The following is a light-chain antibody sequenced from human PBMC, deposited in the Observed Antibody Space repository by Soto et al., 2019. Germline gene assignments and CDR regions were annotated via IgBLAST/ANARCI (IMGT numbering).Light chain of an antibody. J-gene: IGKJ1*01. Sequence: EIVMTQSPATLSVSPGERATLSCRASQSISSNLAWYQQKPGQAPRLLIYGASTRATGIPARFSGSASGTVFTVIISGLQCQNFAIYYCQQYNNWPRTFAPGTMVDLK. CDR1: QSISSN. V-gene: IGKV3-15*01. CDR3: QQYNNWPRT. CDR2: GAS.